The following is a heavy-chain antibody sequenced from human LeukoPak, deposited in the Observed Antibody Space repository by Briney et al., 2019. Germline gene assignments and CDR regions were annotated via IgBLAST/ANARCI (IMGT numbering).Heavy chain of an antibody. Sequence: SVKVSCKASGGTFGGYAINWVRQAPGQGLEWMGGIIPIFGTANYAQKFQGRVTITADESTSTAYMELSSLRSEDTAVYYCASPRITMVRGALDIWGQGTMVTVSS. V-gene: IGHV1-69*13. CDR3: ASPRITMVRGALDI. J-gene: IGHJ3*02. CDR2: IIPIFGTA. D-gene: IGHD3-10*01. CDR1: GGTFGGYA.